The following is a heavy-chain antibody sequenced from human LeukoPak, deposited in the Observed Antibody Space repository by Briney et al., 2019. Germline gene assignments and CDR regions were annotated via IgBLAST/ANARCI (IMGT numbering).Heavy chain of an antibody. V-gene: IGHV2-5*02. CDR3: TRAYYYGSGSHYYFDY. CDR1: GFSLTTSGVG. Sequence: SGPTLVNPTQTLTLTCTFSGFSLTTSGVGVGWIRQPPGKALEWLALIYWEDDELYSPSLKSRLTITKDTSKNQVVLTMTNMDPVDTATYYCTRAYYYGSGSHYYFDYWGQGTLVTVSS. D-gene: IGHD3-10*01. J-gene: IGHJ4*02. CDR2: IYWEDDE.